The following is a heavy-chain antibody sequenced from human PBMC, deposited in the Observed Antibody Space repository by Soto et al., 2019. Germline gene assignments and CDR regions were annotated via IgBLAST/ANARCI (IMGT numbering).Heavy chain of an antibody. CDR2: ISYDGSNK. CDR3: ARAPYYYDSSGYYGDAFDI. CDR1: GFTFSSYA. D-gene: IGHD3-22*01. V-gene: IGHV3-30-3*01. Sequence: QVQLVESGGGVVQPGRSLRLSCAASGFTFSSYAMHWVRQAPGKGLGWVAGISYDGSNKYYADSVKGRFTISRDNSKNTLYLQMNSLRAEDTAVYYCARAPYYYDSSGYYGDAFDIWGQGTMVTVSS. J-gene: IGHJ3*02.